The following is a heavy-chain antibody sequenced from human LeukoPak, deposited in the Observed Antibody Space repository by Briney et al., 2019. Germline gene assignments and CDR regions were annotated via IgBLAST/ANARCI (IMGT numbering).Heavy chain of an antibody. V-gene: IGHV6-1*01. Sequence: SQTLSLTCAISGDTVSSNSAAWNWIRQSPSRGLEWLGRTYYRSKWYNDYAVSVKSRITINPDTSKNQFSLQLNSVTPEDTAVYYCARDNAPGYSYGSIWFDPWGQGTLVIVSS. CDR2: TYYRSKWYN. CDR1: GDTVSSNSAA. D-gene: IGHD5-18*01. CDR3: ARDNAPGYSYGSIWFDP. J-gene: IGHJ5*02.